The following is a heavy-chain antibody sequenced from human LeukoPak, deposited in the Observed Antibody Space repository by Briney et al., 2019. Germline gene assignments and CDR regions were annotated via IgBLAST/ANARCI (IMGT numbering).Heavy chain of an antibody. V-gene: IGHV1-18*01. CDR2: ISAYNGNT. CDR1: GYTFTSYG. CDR3: ARDLRQRYSSSPEY. Sequence: ASVKVSCKASGYTFTSYGISWVRQAPGQGLEWMGWISAYNGNTNYAQKLQVRVTMTTDTSTSTAYMELRSLRSDDTAVYYCARDLRQRYSSSPEYWGQGTLVTVSS. D-gene: IGHD6-13*01. J-gene: IGHJ4*02.